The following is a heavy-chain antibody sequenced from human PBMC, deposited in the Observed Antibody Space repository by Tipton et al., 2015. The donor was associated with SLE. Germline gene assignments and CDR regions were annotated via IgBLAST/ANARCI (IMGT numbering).Heavy chain of an antibody. V-gene: IGHV3-23*01. J-gene: IGHJ3*02. D-gene: IGHD2-21*02. CDR3: AKDLDVEYNSDWRPDALDM. CDR2: LSGSGVRT. CDR1: GFTFNSFV. Sequence: SLRLSCTTSGFTFNSFVMNWVRQGPGKGLEWISSLSGSGVRTYYAASVEGRFTISRDNSQKTMYLQMNSLRAEDTAIYYCAKDLDVEYNSDWRPDALDMWGQGTLVTVSS.